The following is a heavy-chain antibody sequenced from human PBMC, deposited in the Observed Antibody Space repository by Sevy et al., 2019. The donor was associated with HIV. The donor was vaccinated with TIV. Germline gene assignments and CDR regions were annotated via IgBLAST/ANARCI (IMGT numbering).Heavy chain of an antibody. Sequence: GGSLRLSCVGSRFTFSDYHMSWIRQAPGKGLEWVSYISSSGTIVYYADSVKGRFTISRDNAKNSLYLQMNSLGAEDTAVYYCATSPRENPRHYYDSSGPDSYYFDYWGQGTLVTVSS. V-gene: IGHV3-11*04. CDR2: ISSSGTIV. CDR1: RFTFSDYH. J-gene: IGHJ4*02. D-gene: IGHD3-22*01. CDR3: ATSPRENPRHYYDSSGPDSYYFDY.